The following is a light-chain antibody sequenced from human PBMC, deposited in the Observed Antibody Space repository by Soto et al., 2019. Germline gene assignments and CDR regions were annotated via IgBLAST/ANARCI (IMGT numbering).Light chain of an antibody. Sequence: DIQMTQSPSSLSASVGDRVTITCRASESIARHLNWYQQKPGKAPKLLIYAASSLHNGVPSRFRGGGSGTDFTLTISNLQPEDVATYHCQQTYSTLSITFGQGTRLEIK. CDR3: QQTYSTLSIT. J-gene: IGKJ5*01. V-gene: IGKV1-39*01. CDR1: ESIARH. CDR2: AAS.